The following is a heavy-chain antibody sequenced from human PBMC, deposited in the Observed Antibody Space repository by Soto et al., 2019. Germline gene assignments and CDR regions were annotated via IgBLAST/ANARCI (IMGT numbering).Heavy chain of an antibody. CDR1: GDSITSYN. D-gene: IGHD1-1*01. Sequence: SETLSLTCTVSGDSITSYNWSWLRQPPGKALEWIGYVYSSGSTNYNPSLKSRVTISVDTSRNQFSLKVNSVTAADTAVYYCARRAVLAETGSLEKWIVLWGQGTLGTLSS. V-gene: IGHV4-59*01. J-gene: IGHJ5*02. CDR2: VYSSGST. CDR3: ARRAVLAETGSLEKWIVL.